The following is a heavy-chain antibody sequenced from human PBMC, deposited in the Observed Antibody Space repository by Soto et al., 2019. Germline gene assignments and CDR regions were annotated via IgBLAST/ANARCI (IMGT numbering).Heavy chain of an antibody. D-gene: IGHD1-26*01. V-gene: IGHV4-59*01. Sequence: QVQLQESGPGLVKPSETLSLTCTVSSDSISSYYWSWIRQPPGKRLEWIGYISYSGSTDYNPSLKSRVTISGETSNNHFSLKVSSVTAADTAVYYCARGTSWQLPFDYWGQGTLVTVYS. CDR2: ISYSGST. CDR3: ARGTSWQLPFDY. J-gene: IGHJ4*02. CDR1: SDSISSYY.